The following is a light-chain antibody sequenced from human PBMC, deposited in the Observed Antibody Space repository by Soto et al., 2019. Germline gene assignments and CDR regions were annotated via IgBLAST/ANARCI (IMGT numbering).Light chain of an antibody. V-gene: IGKV3-20*01. Sequence: EIVLMQSPGPLSLSPGKRATLSCRASQSISSSYLAWYQQRPGQAPRLLIYGASSRPPKVPDRFSDSGSGTDFTLNISRLEPDDFAVYYCQQYGDSPLTFGGGTKVYI. CDR2: GAS. CDR3: QQYGDSPLT. CDR1: QSISSSY. J-gene: IGKJ4*01.